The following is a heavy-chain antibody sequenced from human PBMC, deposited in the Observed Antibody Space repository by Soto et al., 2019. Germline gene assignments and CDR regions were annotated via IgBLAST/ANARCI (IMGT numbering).Heavy chain of an antibody. J-gene: IGHJ4*02. D-gene: IGHD3-9*01. CDR1: GSSMTTYY. CDR3: ARHPGYYDILTGYTTYYFDY. V-gene: IGHV4-59*08. Sequence: SEPLSLTCSVYGSSMTTYYWHWIRQASGKGIEWIGFIYNSGRGSTGSNPSLKSRVTISLDTPKNQFSLKLSSVTAADTAVYYCARHPGYYDILTGYTTYYFDYWGQGILVT. CDR2: IYNSGRGST.